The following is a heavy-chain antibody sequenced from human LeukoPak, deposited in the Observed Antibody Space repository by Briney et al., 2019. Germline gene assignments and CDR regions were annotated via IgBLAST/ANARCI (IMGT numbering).Heavy chain of an antibody. J-gene: IGHJ3*02. CDR1: GFTFDDYA. Sequence: GRSLRLSCAASGFTFDDYAMHWVRQAPGKGLEWVSGISWNSGSIGYADSVKGRFTISRDNAKNSLYLQMNSLRAEDTAVYYCARDRYSYGYPDAFDIWGQGTMVTVSS. CDR2: ISWNSGSI. D-gene: IGHD5-18*01. V-gene: IGHV3-9*01. CDR3: ARDRYSYGYPDAFDI.